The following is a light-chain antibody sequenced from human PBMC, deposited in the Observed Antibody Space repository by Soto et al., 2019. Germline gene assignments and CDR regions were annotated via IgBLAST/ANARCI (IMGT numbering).Light chain of an antibody. Sequence: EIVMTQSPATLSVSPGERATLSCRARQSVSSSLAWYQQKPGQAPRLLTYGASTRATGIPARFSGSGSGTEFTLTISSLQSEDFAVYYCQQYNNWWTFGQGTKVDIK. V-gene: IGKV3-15*01. CDR2: GAS. CDR3: QQYNNWWT. J-gene: IGKJ1*01. CDR1: QSVSSS.